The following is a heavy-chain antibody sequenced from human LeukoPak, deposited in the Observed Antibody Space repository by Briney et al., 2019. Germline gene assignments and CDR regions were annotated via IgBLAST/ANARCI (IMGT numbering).Heavy chain of an antibody. D-gene: IGHD1-26*01. Sequence: NTSETLSLTCTVSGASISKYYWSWIRQPAGKGLEWIGRIYVRGTTDDNPTDYNPPLKSRVTISVDTSKNQFSLKLSSVTAADTAVYYCARNTGIVGARWAVIDYWGQGTLVTVSS. CDR2: IYVRGTTDDNPT. V-gene: IGHV4-4*07. CDR3: ARNTGIVGARWAVIDY. CDR1: GASISKYY. J-gene: IGHJ4*02.